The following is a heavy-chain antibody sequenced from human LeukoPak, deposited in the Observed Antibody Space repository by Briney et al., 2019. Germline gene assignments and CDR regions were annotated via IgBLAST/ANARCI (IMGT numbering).Heavy chain of an antibody. Sequence: GVSLRLSCAASGFTFSSYEMNWVRQAPGKGLEWVSYISRSGSTIYYADSVKGRFTISRDNAKNSLYLQMNSLRAEDTAVYYCARGARPGYCSSTSCPNYFDYWGQGTLVTVSS. CDR3: ARGARPGYCSSTSCPNYFDY. V-gene: IGHV3-48*03. J-gene: IGHJ4*02. D-gene: IGHD2-2*01. CDR1: GFTFSSYE. CDR2: ISRSGSTI.